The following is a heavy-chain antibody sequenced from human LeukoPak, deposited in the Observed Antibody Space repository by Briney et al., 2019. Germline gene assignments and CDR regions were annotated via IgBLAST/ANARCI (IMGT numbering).Heavy chain of an antibody. V-gene: IGHV4-39*01. CDR3: ARSGYTNGDYYYYMDV. J-gene: IGHJ6*03. D-gene: IGHD5-12*01. CDR1: GGSISSGDYY. CDR2: IYYSGST. Sequence: PSETLSFTCTVSGGSISSGDYYWSWIRQPPGKGLEWIGSIYYSGSTYYNPSLKSRVTISVDTSKNQFSLKLSSVTAADTAVYYCARSGYTNGDYYYYMDVWGKGTTVTVSS.